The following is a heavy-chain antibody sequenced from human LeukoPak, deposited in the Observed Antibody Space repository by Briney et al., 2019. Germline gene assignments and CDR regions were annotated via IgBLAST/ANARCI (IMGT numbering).Heavy chain of an antibody. CDR1: GGSISSYY. CDR3: ARQVAEWQDPYYFDY. J-gene: IGHJ4*02. D-gene: IGHD3-3*01. V-gene: IGHV4-4*07. CDR2: IYTSGST. Sequence: SETLSLTCTVSGGSISSYYWSWIRQPAGKGLEWIGRIYTSGSTNYNPSLKSRVTMSVDTSKNQFSLTLSSVTAADTDVYYCARQVAEWQDPYYFDYCGQGTLVTVSS.